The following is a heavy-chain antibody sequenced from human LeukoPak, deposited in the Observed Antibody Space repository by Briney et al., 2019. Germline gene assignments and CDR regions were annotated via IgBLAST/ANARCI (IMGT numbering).Heavy chain of an antibody. CDR1: GYTFTSYD. J-gene: IGHJ5*02. D-gene: IGHD1-26*01. V-gene: IGHV1-8*01. CDR2: MNPNSGNT. CDR3: ARGRGRLRGAHNNWFDP. Sequence: ASVKVSCKASGYTFTSYDINWVRQATGQGLEWMGWMNPNSGNTGYAQKFQGRVTMTRNTSISTAYMELSSLRSEDTAVYYCARGRGRLRGAHNNWFDPWGQGTLVTVSS.